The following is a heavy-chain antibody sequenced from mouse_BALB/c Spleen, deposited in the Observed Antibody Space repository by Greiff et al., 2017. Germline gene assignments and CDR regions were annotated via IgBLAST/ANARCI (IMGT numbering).Heavy chain of an antibody. V-gene: IGHV5-6-5*01. CDR3: ARVGSSYLDY. CDR2: ISSGGST. D-gene: IGHD1-1*01. CDR1: GFTFSSYA. J-gene: IGHJ2*01. Sequence: DVKLVESGGGLVKPGGSLKLSCAASGFTFSSYAMSWVRQTPEKRLEWVASISSGGSTYYPDSVKGRFTISRDNARNILYLQMSSLRSEDTAMYYCARVGSSYLDYWGQGTTLTVSS.